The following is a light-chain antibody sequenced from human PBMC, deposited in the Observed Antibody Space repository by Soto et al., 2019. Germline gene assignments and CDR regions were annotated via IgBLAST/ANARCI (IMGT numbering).Light chain of an antibody. CDR2: GAS. Sequence: VMPQSPTTLSVSPGERATLSCRASQSVSSNLAWYPQKPGQAPRRLIYGASTMATGIPARFSGSGSGTEFTLTISSLQSEDFALYYCHQYNNWPPWTFGQGNKVEIK. CDR1: QSVSSN. J-gene: IGKJ1*01. CDR3: HQYNNWPPWT. V-gene: IGKV3-15*01.